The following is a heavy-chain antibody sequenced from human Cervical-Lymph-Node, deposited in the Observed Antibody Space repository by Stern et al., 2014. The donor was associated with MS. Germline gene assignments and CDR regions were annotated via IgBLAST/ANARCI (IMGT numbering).Heavy chain of an antibody. V-gene: IGHV7-4-1*04. Sequence: QVQLVQSGSELKKPGASVKVSCKASGYTFSAYAMNWVRQAPGQGLEWMGWIHTDTGTQTYAQDFTGRFVFSLDTSVNMAYLQINSLKAEDTAIYFCARGITVADYWGQGTLVTVSS. J-gene: IGHJ4*02. CDR1: GYTFSAYA. D-gene: IGHD1-20*01. CDR2: IHTDTGTQ. CDR3: ARGITVADY.